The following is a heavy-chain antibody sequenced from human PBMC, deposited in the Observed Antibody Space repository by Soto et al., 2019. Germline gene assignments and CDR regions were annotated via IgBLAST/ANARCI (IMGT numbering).Heavy chain of an antibody. J-gene: IGHJ4*02. CDR2: FYFSETT. CDR3: TRSNTASSSPDY. Sequence: QVQLQDPGPGLVKPSGTLSLPCTAQGGPFRDSHGSGFRQPPGKGLEWIGSFYFSETTNSDPSLKGRVTVAVDSSKSHFSLKLASVTAEDTAIYYCTRSNTASSSPDYWGQGSLVTVSS. D-gene: IGHD6-13*01. CDR1: GGPFRDSH. V-gene: IGHV4-59*08.